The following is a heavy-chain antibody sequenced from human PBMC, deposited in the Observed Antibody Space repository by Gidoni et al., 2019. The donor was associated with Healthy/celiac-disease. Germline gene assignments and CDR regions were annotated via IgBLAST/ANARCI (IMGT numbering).Heavy chain of an antibody. CDR1: GFTFSSYW. D-gene: IGHD7-27*01. J-gene: IGHJ4*02. CDR3: ARDPAWDYFDY. V-gene: IGHV3-7*01. CDR2: IKQDGREK. Sequence: EVQLVESGGGLVQPGGSLRLSCAASGFTFSSYWMIWVRQAPGKGLEWVANIKQDGREKYYVDSVKGRFTISRDNAKNSLYLQMNSRRAEDTAVYYCARDPAWDYFDYWGQGTLVTVSS.